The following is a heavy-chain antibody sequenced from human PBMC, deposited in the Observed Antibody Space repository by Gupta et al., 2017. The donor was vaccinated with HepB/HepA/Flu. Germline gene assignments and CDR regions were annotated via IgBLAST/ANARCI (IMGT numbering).Heavy chain of an antibody. CDR3: AGSRFGDFVVDY. Sequence: QVQLQQWGAGLLKPSETLSLTCAVYGGSFSGYYWSWIRQPPGKGLEWIGEINHSGSTNYNPSLKSRVTISVDTSKNQFSLKLSSVTAADTAVYYCAGSRFGDFVVDYWGQGTLVTVSS. V-gene: IGHV4-34*01. J-gene: IGHJ4*02. CDR2: INHSGST. D-gene: IGHD3-10*01. CDR1: GGSFSGYY.